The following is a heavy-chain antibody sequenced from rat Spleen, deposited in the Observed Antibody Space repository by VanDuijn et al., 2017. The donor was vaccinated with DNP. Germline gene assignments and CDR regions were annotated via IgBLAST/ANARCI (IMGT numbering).Heavy chain of an antibody. V-gene: IGHV5S23*01. Sequence: EVQLVESGGDLVQSGRSLKVSCAASGFTFSDYNMAWVRQAPKKGLEWVASISSSGSSTSYRDSVKGRFTVSRDNSKSTLYLQMDSLRSEETATYYCARHMDTGPYYALDVWGQGISVTVSS. CDR1: GFTFSDYN. D-gene: IGHD4-1*01. CDR3: ARHMDTGPYYALDV. CDR2: ISSSGSST. J-gene: IGHJ4*01.